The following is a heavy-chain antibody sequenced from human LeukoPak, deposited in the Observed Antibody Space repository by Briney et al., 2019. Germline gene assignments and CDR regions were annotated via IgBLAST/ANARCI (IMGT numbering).Heavy chain of an antibody. D-gene: IGHD3-10*01. J-gene: IGHJ6*02. CDR1: GFTFSSYS. CDR2: ISSSSSTI. Sequence: GGSLRLSCAASGFTFSSYSTNWVRQAPGKGLEWVSYISSSSSTIYYADSVKGRFTISINNAKNSLYLQMNSLRDEDTAVYYCARGGRLLWFGELLSQNYYYYGMDVWGQGTTVTVSS. CDR3: ARGGRLLWFGELLSQNYYYYGMDV. V-gene: IGHV3-48*02.